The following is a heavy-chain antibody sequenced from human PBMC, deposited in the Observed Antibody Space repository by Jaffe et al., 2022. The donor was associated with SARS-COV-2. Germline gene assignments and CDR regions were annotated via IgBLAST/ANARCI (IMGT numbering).Heavy chain of an antibody. J-gene: IGHJ4*02. V-gene: IGHV3-30-3*01. Sequence: QVQLVESGGGVVQPGRSLRLSCAASGFTFSSYAMHWVRQAPGKGLEWVAVISYDGSNKYYADSVKGRFTISRDNSKNTLYLQMNSLRAEDTAVYYCARVQGHYDSSGYQDYWGQGTLVTVSS. CDR2: ISYDGSNK. CDR1: GFTFSSYA. CDR3: ARVQGHYDSSGYQDY. D-gene: IGHD3-22*01.